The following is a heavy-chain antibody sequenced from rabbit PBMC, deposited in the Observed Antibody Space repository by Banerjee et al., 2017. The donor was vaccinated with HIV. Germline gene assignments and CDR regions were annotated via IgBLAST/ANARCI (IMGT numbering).Heavy chain of an antibody. CDR1: GFSFSNKYV. CDR2: LLTNSGAA. J-gene: IGHJ4*01. Sequence: QSLEESGGDLVKPEGSLTLTCTASGFSFSNKYVMCWVRQAPGKGLEWIGCLLTNSGAAYYANWAKGRFTISKTSSTTVTLQMTSLTAADTATYFCARDPHWSFNLWGQGTLVTVS. CDR3: ARDPHWSFNL. V-gene: IGHV1S40*01. D-gene: IGHD7-1*01.